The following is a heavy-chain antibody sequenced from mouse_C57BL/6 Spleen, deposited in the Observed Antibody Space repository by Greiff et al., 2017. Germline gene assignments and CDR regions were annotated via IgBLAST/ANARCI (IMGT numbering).Heavy chain of an antibody. CDR1: GYTFTSYW. CDR3: ARYDYDDAAFDY. J-gene: IGHJ2*01. Sequence: VQLQQPGAELVRPGSSVKLSCKASGYTFTSYWMHWVKQRPIQGLEWIGNIDPSDSETHYNQKFKDKATLTVDKSSSTAYMQLSSLTSEDSAVYYCARYDYDDAAFDYWGQGTTLTVSS. D-gene: IGHD2-4*01. V-gene: IGHV1-52*01. CDR2: IDPSDSET.